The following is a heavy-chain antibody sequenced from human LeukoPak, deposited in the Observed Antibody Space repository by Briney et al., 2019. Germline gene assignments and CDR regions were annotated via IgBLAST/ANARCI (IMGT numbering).Heavy chain of an antibody. CDR2: IYYSGST. CDR3: AREVGYCSSTSCYTLDY. CDR1: GGSISSGGYY. V-gene: IGHV4-31*03. J-gene: IGHJ4*02. D-gene: IGHD2-2*02. Sequence: SQTLSLTCTVSGGSISSGGYYWSWIRQHPGKGLEWIGYIYYSGSTYYNPSLKSRVTISVDTSKNQFSLKLSSVTAADTAVYYCAREVGYCSSTSCYTLDYWGQGTLVTVSS.